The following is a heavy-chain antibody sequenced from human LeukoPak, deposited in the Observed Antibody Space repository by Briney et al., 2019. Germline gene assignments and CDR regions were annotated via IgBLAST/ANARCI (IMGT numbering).Heavy chain of an antibody. Sequence: SSETLSLTCTVSGGSISSYDGSWLRQPPGQGREGIGYIYYWGSPNYNTSPTSRVTLSLDTSKHQFSLTPSSVTAADTAVYYCARRRRSLSGYYYMDVWGKGGTVTVSS. CDR2: IYYWGSP. CDR1: GGSISSYD. V-gene: IGHV4-59*08. CDR3: ARRRRSLSGYYYMDV. J-gene: IGHJ6*03. D-gene: IGHD3-16*02.